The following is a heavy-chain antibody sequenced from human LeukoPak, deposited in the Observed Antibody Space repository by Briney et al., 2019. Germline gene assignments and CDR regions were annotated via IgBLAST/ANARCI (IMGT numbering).Heavy chain of an antibody. D-gene: IGHD6-13*01. V-gene: IGHV3-74*01. Sequence: PGWSLRLSCAASGFTSSSYWMHCVRQAPGKGLVWVSRINSDGSSISYADSVKGRFTISRDKAKNTLYLQMNSLRAEDTAVYYCARGAAGIGSFDYWGQGTLVTVSS. CDR1: GFTSSSYW. CDR2: INSDGSSI. J-gene: IGHJ4*02. CDR3: ARGAAGIGSFDY.